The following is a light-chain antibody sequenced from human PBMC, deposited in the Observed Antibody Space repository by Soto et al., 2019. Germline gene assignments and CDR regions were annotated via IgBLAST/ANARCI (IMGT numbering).Light chain of an antibody. J-gene: IGKJ2*01. CDR1: QSVTSSY. V-gene: IGKV3-20*01. Sequence: EVVLTQSPGTLSLSPGQRATLSCSASQSVTSSYLAWYQQKPGQAPRLLIYGASIRATGIPDRFSGSGSGADFTLTISRLEPEDFALFYCQQFDSSSYTFGQGTKLEI. CDR2: GAS. CDR3: QQFDSSSYT.